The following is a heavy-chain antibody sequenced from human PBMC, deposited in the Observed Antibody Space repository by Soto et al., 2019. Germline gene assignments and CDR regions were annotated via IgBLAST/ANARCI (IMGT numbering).Heavy chain of an antibody. V-gene: IGHV4-59*11. CDR2: ISYSGST. D-gene: IGHD3-3*01. CDR1: GGSISGHY. Sequence: SETLSLTCTVSGGSISGHYWSWIRQPPGKGLQYFGYISYSGSTNYNPSLKSRVTISVDTSNNQFSLRLSSVTAADTAVYYCARDVGLQHDTGYYDFWSGKKNWFDPWGQGTLVTVS. CDR3: ARDVGLQHDTGYYDFWSGKKNWFDP. J-gene: IGHJ5*02.